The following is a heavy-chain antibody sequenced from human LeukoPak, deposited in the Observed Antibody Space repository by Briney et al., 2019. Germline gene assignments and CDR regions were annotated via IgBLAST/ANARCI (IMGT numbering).Heavy chain of an antibody. Sequence: SETLSLTCTVSGGSISSGGYYWSWIRQHPGKGLEWIGYIYYSGSTYYNPSLKSRVTISVDTSKNQFSLKLGSVTAADTAVYYCARVGSYYDFWSGYYNNWFDPWGQGTLVTVSS. CDR3: ARVGSYYDFWSGYYNNWFDP. V-gene: IGHV4-31*03. J-gene: IGHJ5*02. CDR2: IYYSGST. D-gene: IGHD3-3*01. CDR1: GGSISSGGYY.